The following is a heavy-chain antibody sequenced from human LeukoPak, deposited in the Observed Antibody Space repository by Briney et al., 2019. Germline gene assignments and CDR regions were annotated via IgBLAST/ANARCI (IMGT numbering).Heavy chain of an antibody. V-gene: IGHV4-34*01. CDR3: ARGGWAVAGTKYFQH. Sequence: PSETLSLTCAVYAGSFSGYYWSWIRQPPGKGLEWIGEINHSGSTDYNPSLKSRVTISVDTSKNQFSLKLSSVTAADTAVYYCARGGWAVAGTKYFQHWGQGTLVTVSS. D-gene: IGHD6-19*01. CDR1: AGSFSGYY. J-gene: IGHJ1*01. CDR2: INHSGST.